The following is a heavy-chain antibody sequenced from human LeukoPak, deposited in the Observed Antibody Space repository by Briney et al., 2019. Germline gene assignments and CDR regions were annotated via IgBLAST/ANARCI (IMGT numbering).Heavy chain of an antibody. D-gene: IGHD3-3*01. CDR1: GGSISSYY. Sequence: PSETLSLTCTVSGGSISSYYWSWIRQPPGKGLEWIEYIYYSGSTNYNPSLKSRVTISVDTSKNQFSLKLSSVTAADTAVYYCARDVTGVALDYWGQGTLVTVSS. V-gene: IGHV4-59*01. J-gene: IGHJ4*02. CDR3: ARDVTGVALDY. CDR2: IYYSGST.